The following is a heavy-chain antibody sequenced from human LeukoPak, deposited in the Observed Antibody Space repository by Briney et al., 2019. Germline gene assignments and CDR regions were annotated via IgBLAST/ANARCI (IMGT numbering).Heavy chain of an antibody. CDR3: AKVGWDTAMVTGWFDP. V-gene: IGHV3-23*01. CDR2: ISGSGGST. D-gene: IGHD5-18*01. CDR1: GFTFSSYA. J-gene: IGHJ5*02. Sequence: GSSLRLSCAASGFTFSSYAMSGVRQAPGKGLEWVSAISGSGGSTYYADSVKGRFTISRDNSKNTLYLQMNSLRAEDTAVYYCAKVGWDTAMVTGWFDPRGQGTLVTVSS.